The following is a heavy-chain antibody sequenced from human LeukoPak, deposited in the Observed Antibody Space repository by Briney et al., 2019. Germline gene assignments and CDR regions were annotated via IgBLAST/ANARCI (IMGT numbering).Heavy chain of an antibody. Sequence: SETLSLTCTVSGDSISSYYWSWIRQPPGKGLEWIGFIYYSGSTNYNPSLKSRVTISVDTSKNQFSLKLSSVTAADTAVYYCARGGRIWFDPWGQGTLVTVSS. CDR2: IYYSGST. CDR1: GDSISSYY. V-gene: IGHV4-59*01. CDR3: ARGGRIWFDP. J-gene: IGHJ5*02.